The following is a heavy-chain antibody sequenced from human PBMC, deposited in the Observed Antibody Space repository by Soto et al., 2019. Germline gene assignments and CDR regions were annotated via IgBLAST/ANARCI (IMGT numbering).Heavy chain of an antibody. V-gene: IGHV4-34*01. Sequence: GELQQWGTGLLKPSETLSLNCSVYGGSSRAYHWSWIRQSPGEGLEWIGEFSYSGSLNYNPSLKCRVAVSLDTSTTHFSLTMASVPAADTAVYFCAGGPRYWSFALWGRGTLVTVS. D-gene: IGHD1-20*01. CDR2: FSYSGSL. J-gene: IGHJ2*01. CDR3: AGGPRYWSFAL. CDR1: GGSSRAYH.